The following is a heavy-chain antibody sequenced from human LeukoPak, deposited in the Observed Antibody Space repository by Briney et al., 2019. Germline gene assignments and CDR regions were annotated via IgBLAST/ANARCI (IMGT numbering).Heavy chain of an antibody. J-gene: IGHJ6*02. D-gene: IGHD2-21*02. CDR3: ARLNGCSGDCYPHYYHGMDV. CDR1: GGSISSSTYY. CDR2: IYYSGST. V-gene: IGHV4-39*01. Sequence: SETLSLTCTVFGGSISSSTYYWGWIRQPPGKGLEWIGNIYYSGSTYYNPSLKSRVTITVDTSKNQFSLKLSSVTAADTAVYYCARLNGCSGDCYPHYYHGMDVWGQGTTVTVSS.